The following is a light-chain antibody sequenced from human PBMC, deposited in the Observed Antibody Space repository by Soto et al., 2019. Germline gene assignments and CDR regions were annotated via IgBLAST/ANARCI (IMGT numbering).Light chain of an antibody. CDR3: QHRSNWPWT. CDR1: QSVSNRY. V-gene: IGKV3D-20*02. J-gene: IGKJ1*01. Sequence: EVVLTQSPGTLSLSPGEGGTLSCRASQSVSNRYFAWYQQKPGQAPRLLIYRVSSRATGIPDRFSGSGSGTDFTLPISRLEPEDFAVYYCQHRSNWPWTFGQGTKVDIK. CDR2: RVS.